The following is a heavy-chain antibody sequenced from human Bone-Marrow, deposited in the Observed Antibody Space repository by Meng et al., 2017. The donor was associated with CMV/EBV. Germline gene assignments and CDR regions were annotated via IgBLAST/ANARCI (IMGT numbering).Heavy chain of an antibody. Sequence: GGSLRLSCAASGFTFSSYAMSWVRQAPGKGLVWVSRINSDGSSTTYADSVKGRFTISRDNAKNTLYLQMNSLRAEDTAVYYCQFFGDLSSFDYWGQGTLVTVSS. CDR3: QFFGDLSSFDY. D-gene: IGHD3-10*01. V-gene: IGHV3-74*03. CDR2: INSDGSST. J-gene: IGHJ4*02. CDR1: GFTFSSYA.